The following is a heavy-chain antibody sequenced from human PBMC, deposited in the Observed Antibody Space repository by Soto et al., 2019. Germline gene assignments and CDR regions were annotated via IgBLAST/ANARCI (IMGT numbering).Heavy chain of an antibody. CDR1: GFTFSSCG. J-gene: IGHJ6*02. D-gene: IGHD6-19*01. V-gene: IGHV3-33*06. Sequence: PGGSLRLSCAASGFTFSSCGMHWVRQAPGKGLEWVEVIWYDGSNKYYADSVKGRFTISRDNSKNTLYLQMNSLRAEDTAVYYCAKDFDSYSSGRYGKDVWGQGTTVTVSS. CDR2: IWYDGSNK. CDR3: AKDFDSYSSGRYGKDV.